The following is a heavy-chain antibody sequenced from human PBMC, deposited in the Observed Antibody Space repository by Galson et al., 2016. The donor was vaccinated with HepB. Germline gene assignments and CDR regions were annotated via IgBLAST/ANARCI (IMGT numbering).Heavy chain of an antibody. CDR2: ISYDGNKE. D-gene: IGHD1-26*01. V-gene: IGHV3-30*18. J-gene: IGHJ6*02. CDR1: GFRFTYYG. CDR3: AKDSILGATAGFYGIDV. Sequence: SLRLSCAASGFRFTYYGLHWVRQAPGKGLEWVAVISYDGNKEYYEDSVKGRFTIFRDNPKTTVYLEMNSLRVEDTAVYYCAKDSILGATAGFYGIDVWGQGTTVTVSS.